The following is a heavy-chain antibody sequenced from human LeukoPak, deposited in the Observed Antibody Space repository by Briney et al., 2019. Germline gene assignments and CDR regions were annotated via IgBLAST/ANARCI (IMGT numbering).Heavy chain of an antibody. J-gene: IGHJ4*02. CDR2: IIPIFGTA. D-gene: IGHD6-13*01. CDR3: ALAAAGIGFDDY. V-gene: IGHV1-69*13. CDR1: GGTFSSYA. Sequence: ASVKVSCKASGGTFSSYAISWVRQAPGQGLEWMGGIIPIFGTANYAQKFQGRVTITADESTSTAYTELSSLRSEDTAVYYCALAAAGIGFDDYWGQGTLVTVSS.